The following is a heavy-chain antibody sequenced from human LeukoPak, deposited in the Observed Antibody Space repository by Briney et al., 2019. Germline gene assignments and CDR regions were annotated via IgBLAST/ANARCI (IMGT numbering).Heavy chain of an antibody. CDR3: ARGSRFLDY. CDR1: GYTFTSDY. J-gene: IGHJ4*02. D-gene: IGHD3-3*01. V-gene: IGHV1-46*01. Sequence: ASEKVSCKASGYTFTSDYIHWVRQAPGQGLEWLGIINPSGGRTTYGQNFQGRVTMTRDTSTSTVYMELSSLRSEDTAVYYCARGSRFLDYWGQGTLVTVSS. CDR2: INPSGGRT.